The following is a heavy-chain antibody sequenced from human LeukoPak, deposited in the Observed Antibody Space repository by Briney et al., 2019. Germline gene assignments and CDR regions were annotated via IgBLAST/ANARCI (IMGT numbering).Heavy chain of an antibody. V-gene: IGHV3-23*01. J-gene: IGHJ4*02. Sequence: GGSLRLSCAASGFTFSSYSMNWVRQAPGKGLEWVSAFSGSGGSTYYADSVKGRFTISRDDSKNTLYLQMNSLRAEDTAVYYCARSGRSRFDYWGQGTLVTVSS. D-gene: IGHD1-26*01. CDR2: FSGSGGST. CDR3: ARSGRSRFDY. CDR1: GFTFSSYS.